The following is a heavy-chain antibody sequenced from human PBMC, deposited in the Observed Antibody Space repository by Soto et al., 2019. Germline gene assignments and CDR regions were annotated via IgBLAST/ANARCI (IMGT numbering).Heavy chain of an antibody. D-gene: IGHD2-15*01. J-gene: IGHJ6*02. V-gene: IGHV1-69*12. CDR2: IIPFFSSP. CDR3: ARDRVKRGSSYYYGMDV. Sequence: QVQLVQSGAEVKKPGSSVKVSCKASGGAFNNFAISWVRQAPGQGLEWMGAIIPFFSSPNYSQKLQGRLTITADEATSTAYMELNSLRSDDMAVYYCARDRVKRGSSYYYGMDVWGQGTTVTVSS. CDR1: GGAFNNFA.